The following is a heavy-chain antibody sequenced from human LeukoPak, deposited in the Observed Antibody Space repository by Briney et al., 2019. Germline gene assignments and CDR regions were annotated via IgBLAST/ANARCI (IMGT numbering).Heavy chain of an antibody. D-gene: IGHD5-24*01. CDR2: VKQDGSEK. CDR1: GFTFTTYW. Sequence: PGGSLRLSCAASGFTFTTYWMTWVRQAPGKGREWVAKVKQDGSEKYYVDSVKGRFTISRNNAKNSLSLQMNSLRVEDTAVYFCARGDGYHRLWGQGTLVTVSS. CDR3: ARGDGYHRL. V-gene: IGHV3-7*01. J-gene: IGHJ4*02.